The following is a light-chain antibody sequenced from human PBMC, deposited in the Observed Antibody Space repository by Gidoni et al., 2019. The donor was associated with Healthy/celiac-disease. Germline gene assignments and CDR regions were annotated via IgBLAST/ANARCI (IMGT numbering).Light chain of an antibody. J-gene: IGKJ1*01. CDR3: QQYVSSPWT. CDR1: QSVSSSY. Sequence: VLTQSPGTLSLSPGERATLSCRASQSVSSSYLAWYQQKPGPAPRLLIYGASSRATGIPDRCSGSGSGTDFTLTISRLEPEDFAVYYCQQYVSSPWTFGQGTKVEIK. CDR2: GAS. V-gene: IGKV3-20*01.